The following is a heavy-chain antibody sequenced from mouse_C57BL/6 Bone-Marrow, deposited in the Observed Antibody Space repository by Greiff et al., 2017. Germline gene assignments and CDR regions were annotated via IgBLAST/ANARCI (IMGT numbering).Heavy chain of an antibody. Sequence: VQLQQSGAELVRPGTSVKLSCKASGYTFTSYWMHWVKQRPGQGLEWIGVIDPSDSYTNSTQKFKGKATLTVDTSSSTAYMQLISLTSEDSAVYYCARDYDYDGAWFAYWGQGTLVTVSA. CDR2: IDPSDSYT. CDR1: GYTFTSYW. V-gene: IGHV1-59*01. CDR3: ARDYDYDGAWFAY. D-gene: IGHD2-4*01. J-gene: IGHJ3*01.